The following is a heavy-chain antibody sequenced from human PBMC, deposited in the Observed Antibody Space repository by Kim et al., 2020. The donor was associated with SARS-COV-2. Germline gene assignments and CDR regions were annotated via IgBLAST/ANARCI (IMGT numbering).Heavy chain of an antibody. CDR1: GYSFTSYW. D-gene: IGHD3-22*01. CDR2: IYPGDSDT. V-gene: IGHV5-51*01. Sequence: GESLKISCKGSGYSFTSYWIGWVRQMPGKGLEWMGIIYPGDSDTRYSPSFQGQVTISAGKSISTAYLQWSSLKASDTAMYYCARLFRDYDSSGYSAFDIWGQGTMVTVSS. J-gene: IGHJ3*02. CDR3: ARLFRDYDSSGYSAFDI.